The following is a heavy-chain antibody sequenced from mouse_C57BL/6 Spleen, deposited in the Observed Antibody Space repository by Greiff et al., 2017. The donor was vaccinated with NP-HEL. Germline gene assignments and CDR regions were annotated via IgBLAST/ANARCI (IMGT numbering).Heavy chain of an antibody. J-gene: IGHJ2*01. CDR2: IYPRSGNT. CDR3: ASHGPSHFDD. CDR1: GYTFTSYG. Sequence: QVQLQQSGAELARPGASVKLSCKASGYTFTSYGISWVKQRTGQGLEWIGEIYPRSGNTYYNEKFKGKATLTADKSSSTAYMELRSLTSEDSAVYFCASHGPSHFDDWGQGTTLTVSS. D-gene: IGHD1-1*01. V-gene: IGHV1-81*01.